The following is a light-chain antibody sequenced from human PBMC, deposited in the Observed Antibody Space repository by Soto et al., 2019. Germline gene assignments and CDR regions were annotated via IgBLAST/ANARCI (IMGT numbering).Light chain of an antibody. Sequence: IQVTQSPSAVSASVVGRVTITFLASQGISSWLAWYQQKPGKAPKLLIYAASSLQSGVPSRFSGSGSGTDFTLTISSLQAEDVAVYYCQQYYNTPPTFGGGTKVDNK. CDR3: QQYYNTPPT. V-gene: IGKV1-12*01. J-gene: IGKJ4*01. CDR2: AAS. CDR1: QGISSW.